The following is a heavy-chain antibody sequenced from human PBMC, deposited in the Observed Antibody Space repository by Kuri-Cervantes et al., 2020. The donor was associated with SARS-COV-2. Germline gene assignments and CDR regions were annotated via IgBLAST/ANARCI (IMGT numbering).Heavy chain of an antibody. Sequence: LRLSCTVSGGSISSGDYYWSWIRQPPGKGLEWIGYIYYSGSTYYNPSLKSRVTISVDTSKNQFSLKLGSVTAADTAVYYCARGVGAAVAGTLITIYYYYGMDVWGQGTTVTVSS. CDR3: ARGVGAAVAGTLITIYYYYGMDV. D-gene: IGHD6-19*01. V-gene: IGHV4-30-4*01. CDR1: GGSISSGDYY. J-gene: IGHJ6*02. CDR2: IYYSGST.